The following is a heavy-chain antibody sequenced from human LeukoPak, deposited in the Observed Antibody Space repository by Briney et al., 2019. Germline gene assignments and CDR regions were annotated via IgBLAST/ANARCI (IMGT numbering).Heavy chain of an antibody. V-gene: IGHV3-23*01. CDR3: AKDYGSSYYYDSSGYT. J-gene: IGHJ5*02. CDR2: ISGSGGST. D-gene: IGHD3-22*01. Sequence: GGSLILSCAASGFTFSSYAMSWVRPAPGKGLEWVSAISGSGGSTYYADSVKGRFTISRDNSKNTLYLQMNSLRAEDTAVYYCAKDYGSSYYYDSSGYTWGQGTLVTVSS. CDR1: GFTFSSYA.